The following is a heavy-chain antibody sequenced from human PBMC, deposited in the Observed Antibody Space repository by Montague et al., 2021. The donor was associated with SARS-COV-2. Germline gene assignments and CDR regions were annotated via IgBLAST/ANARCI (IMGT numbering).Heavy chain of an antibody. CDR3: VRGFRNGPFDV. D-gene: IGHD1-14*01. J-gene: IGHJ4*02. Sequence: SLRLSCAASGSTFDDYGMSWVRQGPGKGLEWVSGITRNGDSTDFADSMKGRFTISRDNAKNSLYLQMNSLRAEDTALYYCVRGFRNGPFDVWGQGTLVSVSS. CDR2: ITRNGDST. CDR1: GSTFDDYG. V-gene: IGHV3-20*04.